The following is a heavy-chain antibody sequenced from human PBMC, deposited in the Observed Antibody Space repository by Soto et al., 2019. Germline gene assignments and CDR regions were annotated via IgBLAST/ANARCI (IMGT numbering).Heavy chain of an antibody. J-gene: IGHJ6*03. CDR1: GFTFSSYW. CDR2: INSDGSST. Sequence: GSLRLSCAASGFTFSSYWMHWVRQAPGKGLVWVSRINSDGSSTSYADSVKGRFTISRDNAKNTLYLQMNSLRAEDTAVYYCARGRYDFWSGFYYYYMDVWGKGTTVTVSS. CDR3: ARGRYDFWSGFYYYYMDV. V-gene: IGHV3-74*01. D-gene: IGHD3-3*01.